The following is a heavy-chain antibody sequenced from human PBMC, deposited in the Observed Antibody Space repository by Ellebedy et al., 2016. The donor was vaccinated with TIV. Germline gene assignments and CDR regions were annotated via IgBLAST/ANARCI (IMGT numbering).Heavy chain of an antibody. CDR2: IHYSGST. Sequence: SETLSLTXTVSGGSLSSSSYSWAWIRQPPGKGLQWTATIHYSGSTACNPSLKSRVTISADTSKNQFSLKLSSVTAADTAVYYCARAWGDNGDPSIDYWGQGALVTVSS. J-gene: IGHJ4*02. CDR3: ARAWGDNGDPSIDY. D-gene: IGHD4-17*01. V-gene: IGHV4-39*01. CDR1: GGSLSSSSYS.